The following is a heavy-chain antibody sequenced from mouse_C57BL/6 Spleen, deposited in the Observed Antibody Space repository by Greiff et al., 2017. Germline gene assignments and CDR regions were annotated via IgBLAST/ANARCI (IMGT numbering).Heavy chain of an antibody. J-gene: IGHJ2*01. V-gene: IGHV1-81*01. CDR2: IYPRSGNT. Sequence: VKLMESGAELARPGASVKLSCKASGYTFTSYGISWVKQRTGQGLEWIGEIYPRSGNTYYNEKFKGKATLTADKSSSTAYMELRSLTSEDSAVYFCARDDGKAHNYWGQGTTLTVSS. CDR1: GYTFTSYG. CDR3: ARDDGKAHNY. D-gene: IGHD1-3*01.